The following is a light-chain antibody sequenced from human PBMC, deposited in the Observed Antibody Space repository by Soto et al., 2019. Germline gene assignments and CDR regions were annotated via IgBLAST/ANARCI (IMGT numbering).Light chain of an antibody. CDR3: QQYVISVT. CDR2: GAS. CDR1: QSISGNY. Sequence: ILLTQSPVTLSLSPGDRATLSCRASQSISGNYLAWYQQKPGQAPRLLIYGASNRATGIPERFSGSGSGTDFTLTIGRLEPQDSAMYYCQQYVISVTFGQGTRLEIK. J-gene: IGKJ5*01. V-gene: IGKV3-20*01.